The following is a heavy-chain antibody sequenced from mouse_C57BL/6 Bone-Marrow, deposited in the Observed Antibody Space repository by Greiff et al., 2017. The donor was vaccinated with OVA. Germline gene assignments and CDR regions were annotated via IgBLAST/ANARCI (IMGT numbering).Heavy chain of an antibody. CDR1: GFNIKDDY. J-gene: IGHJ3*01. CDR2: VGRVDGES. CDR3: TTYGDDVPWFAY. Sequence: EVQLQQSGAELVRPGASVKLSCTASGFNIKDDYMHWGEKRAGRGLEWIGGVGRVDGESEVASKFQGKATITADTSSNTAYLQLSSLTSEDTAVYYCTTYGDDVPWFAYWGQGTLVTVSA. V-gene: IGHV14-4*01. D-gene: IGHD2-2*01.